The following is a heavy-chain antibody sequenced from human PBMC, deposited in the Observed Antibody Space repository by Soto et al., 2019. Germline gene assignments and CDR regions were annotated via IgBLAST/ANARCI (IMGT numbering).Heavy chain of an antibody. D-gene: IGHD3-22*01. CDR1: GYTFTSYD. Sequence: ASVKVSCKASGYTFTSYDINWVRQATGQGLEWMGWMNPNSGNTGYAQKFQGRVTMTRNTSISTAYMELSSLRSEDTAVYYCARTGPSYYYHNSGSPGDYWGQGTLVTVS. J-gene: IGHJ4*02. CDR2: MNPNSGNT. CDR3: ARTGPSYYYHNSGSPGDY. V-gene: IGHV1-8*01.